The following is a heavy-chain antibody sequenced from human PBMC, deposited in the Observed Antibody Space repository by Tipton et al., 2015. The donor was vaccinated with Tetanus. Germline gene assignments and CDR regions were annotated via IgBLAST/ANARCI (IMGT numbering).Heavy chain of an antibody. Sequence: QLVQSGGGLVQPGGSLRLSCAASGFTFSTYSMNWVRQAPGKGLEWVSSIGVSSSPIYYADSVKGRFTISRDNAKNSLLLQMNSLRVEDTAVYYCVRDGGSSGWLAYWGQGTLVTVSS. V-gene: IGHV3-48*01. D-gene: IGHD6-19*01. J-gene: IGHJ4*02. CDR3: VRDGGSSGWLAY. CDR1: GFTFSTYS. CDR2: IGVSSSPI.